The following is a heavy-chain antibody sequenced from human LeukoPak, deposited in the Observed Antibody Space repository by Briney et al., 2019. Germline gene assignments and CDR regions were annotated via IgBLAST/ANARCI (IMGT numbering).Heavy chain of an antibody. V-gene: IGHV3-30*02. CDR3: AKGGGYRYGEPTYFYMDV. CDR2: IQYDGSEK. CDR1: GFTVSSYG. Sequence: PGGSLRLSCAASGFTVSSYGMTWVRQAPGKGLEWVAFIQYDGSEKYYADSVKGRFTMSRDNSKNTLYLQMNSPRTEDTALYYCAKGGGYRYGEPTYFYMDVWGKGTTVTVSS. D-gene: IGHD5-18*01. J-gene: IGHJ6*03.